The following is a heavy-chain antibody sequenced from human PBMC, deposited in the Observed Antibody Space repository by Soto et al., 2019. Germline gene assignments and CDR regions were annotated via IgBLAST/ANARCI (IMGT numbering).Heavy chain of an antibody. CDR2: IYYSGST. J-gene: IGHJ4*02. CDR3: ARLSNPIFGVVITDY. D-gene: IGHD3-3*01. V-gene: IGHV4-39*01. CDR1: GGSISSSSYY. Sequence: KTSETLSLTCTVSGGSISSSSYYWGWIRQPPGKGLEWIGSIYYSGSTYYNPSLKSRVTISVDTSKNQFSLKLSSVTAADTAVYYCARLSNPIFGVVITDYWGQGTLVTVSS.